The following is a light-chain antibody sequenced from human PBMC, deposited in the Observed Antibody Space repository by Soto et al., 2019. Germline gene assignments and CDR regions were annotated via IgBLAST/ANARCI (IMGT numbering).Light chain of an antibody. Sequence: DIQMTQSPSTVSAYVGDSVTITCRASQSITTWLAWYQQRPGKAPKLLIYDVSSLQSGVPSRFSGSGSGTEFTLTISSLQPDDFATYYCQHYSIYWTFGQGTKVDIK. CDR1: QSITTW. V-gene: IGKV1-5*01. CDR2: DVS. CDR3: QHYSIYWT. J-gene: IGKJ1*01.